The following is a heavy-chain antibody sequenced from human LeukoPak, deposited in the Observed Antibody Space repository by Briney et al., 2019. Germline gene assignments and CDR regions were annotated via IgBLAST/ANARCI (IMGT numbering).Heavy chain of an antibody. CDR2: IKQDGSEK. Sequence: GGSLRLSCAASGFTFSSYWMSWVRQAPGKGLEWVANIKQDGSEKYYVDSVKGRFTISRDNAKNSLYLQMNSLRAEDTAMYYCARDVFGVVISHPPHYYYGMDVWGQGTTVTVSS. D-gene: IGHD3-3*01. J-gene: IGHJ6*02. V-gene: IGHV3-7*03. CDR3: ARDVFGVVISHPPHYYYGMDV. CDR1: GFTFSSYW.